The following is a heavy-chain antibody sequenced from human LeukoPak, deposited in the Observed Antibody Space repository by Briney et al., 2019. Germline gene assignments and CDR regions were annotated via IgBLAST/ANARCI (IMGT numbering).Heavy chain of an antibody. Sequence: GGSLRLSCAASGFTFSSYAVSWVRQAPGKGLEWVSAISGSGGSTYYADSVKGRFTISRDNSKNTLYLQMNSLRAEDTAVYYCAKETNQAVAGALDYWGQGTLATVSS. CDR2: ISGSGGST. CDR1: GFTFSSYA. D-gene: IGHD6-19*01. CDR3: AKETNQAVAGALDY. J-gene: IGHJ4*02. V-gene: IGHV3-23*01.